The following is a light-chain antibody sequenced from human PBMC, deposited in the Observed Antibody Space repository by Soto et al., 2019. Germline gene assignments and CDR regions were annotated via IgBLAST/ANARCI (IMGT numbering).Light chain of an antibody. V-gene: IGLV2-14*01. Sequence: QSALTQPASVSGSPGQSITISCTGTSSDVGGYNYVSWYQQHPGKAPKLMIYEVSNRPSGVSNRFSGSKSGNTASLTISGLQAEDEADYYCCSYVGRNTYVFGTGTKVTVL. CDR3: CSYVGRNTYV. J-gene: IGLJ1*01. CDR2: EVS. CDR1: SSDVGGYNY.